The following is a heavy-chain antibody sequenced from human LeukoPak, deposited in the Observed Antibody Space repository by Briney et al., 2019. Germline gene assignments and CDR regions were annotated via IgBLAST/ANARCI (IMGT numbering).Heavy chain of an antibody. CDR1: GYTFTSYY. CDR3: ARGLERYCTNGVCYFPVNYFDY. J-gene: IGHJ4*02. D-gene: IGHD2-8*01. CDR2: INPSGGST. Sequence: ASVKVSCKASGYTFTSYYMHWVRQAPGQGLEWMGIINPSGGSTSYAQKFQGRVTMTRDTSTSTVYMELSSLRSEDTAVYYCARGLERYCTNGVCYFPVNYFDYWGQGTLVTVSS. V-gene: IGHV1-46*03.